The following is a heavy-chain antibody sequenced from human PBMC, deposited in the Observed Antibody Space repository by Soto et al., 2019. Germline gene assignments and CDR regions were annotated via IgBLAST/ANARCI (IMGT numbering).Heavy chain of an antibody. CDR2: IYDSGST. Sequence: SETLSLPCTVSGGSICNYYWSWVRQPPGKGLEWIGYIYDSGSTNYNPSLKSRVTISVDTSKNQFSLRLTSVTAADTAVYYCAAAPPYRGQGTLVTVSS. J-gene: IGHJ4*02. V-gene: IGHV4-59*01. CDR3: AAAPPY. CDR1: GGSICNYY. D-gene: IGHD2-15*01.